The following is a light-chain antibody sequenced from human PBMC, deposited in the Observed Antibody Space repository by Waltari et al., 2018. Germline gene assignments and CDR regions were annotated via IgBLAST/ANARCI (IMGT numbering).Light chain of an antibody. V-gene: IGKV3-11*01. CDR2: DAS. J-gene: IGKJ3*01. CDR1: QSVSSY. CDR3: QQRSNWGGIT. Sequence: EIVLTQSPATLSLSPGERATLSCRASQSVSSYLAWYQQKPGQAPRLLIYDASNRATGIPARFSGSGAGTDFTLTISSLEPADFAVYYCQQRSNWGGITFGPGTKVDIK.